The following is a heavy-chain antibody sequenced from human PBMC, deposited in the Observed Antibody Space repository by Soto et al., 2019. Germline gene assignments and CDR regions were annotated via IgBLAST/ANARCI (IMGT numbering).Heavy chain of an antibody. Sequence: QVQLVQSGAEVKKPGSSVKVSCKASGGTFSSYAISWVRQAPGQGLEWMGGIIPIFGTANYAQKFQGRVTITADESTSTAYMELSSLRSEDTAVYYCASSSYCGGDCYSRGYYGMDVWGQGTTVTVSS. V-gene: IGHV1-69*12. D-gene: IGHD2-21*02. CDR3: ASSSYCGGDCYSRGYYGMDV. CDR1: GGTFSSYA. J-gene: IGHJ6*02. CDR2: IIPIFGTA.